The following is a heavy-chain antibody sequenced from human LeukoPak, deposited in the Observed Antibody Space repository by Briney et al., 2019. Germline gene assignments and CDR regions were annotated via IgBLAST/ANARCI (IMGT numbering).Heavy chain of an antibody. D-gene: IGHD3-16*01. CDR3: AQPRAHTFGRSSPVY. CDR2: ISGSGGST. Sequence: GGSLRLSCAASGFTFSSYAMSWVRQAPGKGLEWVSAISGSGGSTYYADSVKGRFTISRDNSKNTLYLQMNSLRAEDTAVYYCAQPRAHTFGRSSPVYWGQGTLVTVSS. V-gene: IGHV3-23*01. CDR1: GFTFSSYA. J-gene: IGHJ4*02.